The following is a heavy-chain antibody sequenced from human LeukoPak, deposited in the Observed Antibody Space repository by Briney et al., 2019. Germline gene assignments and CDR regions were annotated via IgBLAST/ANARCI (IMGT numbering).Heavy chain of an antibody. CDR1: GGTFSSYA. CDR3: ARVGHSSGYYYVDY. J-gene: IGHJ4*02. CDR2: IIPILGIA. V-gene: IGHV1-69*04. D-gene: IGHD3-22*01. Sequence: SVKVSCKASGGTFSSYAISWVRQAPGQGLEWKGRIIPILGIANYAQKFQGRVTITADKSTSTAYMELSSLRSEDTAVYYCARVGHSSGYYYVDYWGQGTLVTVSS.